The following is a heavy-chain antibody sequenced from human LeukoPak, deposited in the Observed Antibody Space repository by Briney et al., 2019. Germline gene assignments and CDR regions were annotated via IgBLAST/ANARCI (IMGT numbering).Heavy chain of an antibody. J-gene: IGHJ6*02. Sequence: GGSLRLSCAAAGFTFSSYSMNWVRQAPGKGLEWVSYTSSSSSTIYYADSVKGRFTISRDNAKNSLYLQMNSLRAEDTAVYYCARFYSSSWYGYYGMDVWGQETTVTVSS. CDR1: GFTFSSYS. D-gene: IGHD6-13*01. CDR3: ARFYSSSWYGYYGMDV. V-gene: IGHV3-48*01. CDR2: TSSSSSTI.